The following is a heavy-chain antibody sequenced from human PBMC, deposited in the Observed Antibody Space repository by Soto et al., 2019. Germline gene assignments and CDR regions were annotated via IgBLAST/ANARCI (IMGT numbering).Heavy chain of an antibody. V-gene: IGHV3-30-3*01. J-gene: IGHJ4*02. CDR2: ISYDGSNK. D-gene: IGHD4-17*01. CDR1: GFTFSSYA. CDR3: ARDNRAYGDYVFDY. Sequence: LRLSCAASGFTFSSYAMHWVRQAPGKGLEWVAVISYDGSNKYYADSVKGRFTISRDNSKNTLYLQMNSLRAEDTAVYYCARDNRAYGDYVFDYWGQGTLVTVSS.